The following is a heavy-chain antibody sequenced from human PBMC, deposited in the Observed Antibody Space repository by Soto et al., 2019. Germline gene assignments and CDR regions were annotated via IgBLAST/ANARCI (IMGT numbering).Heavy chain of an antibody. CDR1: GGTFSSYA. D-gene: IGHD5-18*01. CDR3: AREDVDTAMTIFDY. J-gene: IGHJ4*02. Sequence: SVKVSCKASGGTFSSYAISWVRQAPGQGLEWMGGIIPIFGKANYAQKFQGRVTITADESTSTAYMELSSLRSEDTAVYYCAREDVDTAMTIFDYWGQGTLVTVSS. V-gene: IGHV1-69*13. CDR2: IIPIFGKA.